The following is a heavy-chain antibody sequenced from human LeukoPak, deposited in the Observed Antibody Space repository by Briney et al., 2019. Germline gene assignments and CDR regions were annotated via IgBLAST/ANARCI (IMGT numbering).Heavy chain of an antibody. D-gene: IGHD2-2*03. CDR3: ARDGGLDIVVVPAALGYYYYYMDV. Sequence: GRSLRLSCAASGFTFSSYAMHWVRQAPGKGLEWVAVISYDGSNKYYADSVKGRFTISRDNAKNSLYLQMNSLRAEDTAVYYCARDGGLDIVVVPAALGYYYYYMDVWGKGTTVTVSS. V-gene: IGHV3-30-3*01. CDR2: ISYDGSNK. J-gene: IGHJ6*03. CDR1: GFTFSSYA.